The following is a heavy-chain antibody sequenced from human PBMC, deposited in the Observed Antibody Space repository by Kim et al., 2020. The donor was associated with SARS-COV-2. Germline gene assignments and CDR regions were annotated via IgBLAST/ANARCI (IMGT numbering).Heavy chain of an antibody. V-gene: IGHV3-20*04. Sequence: GGSLRLSCAASGFTFDDYGMNWVRQVPGKGLEWVSGINRNGEAGYADSVKGRFTISRDNAKNSLYLQMNSLRAEDTALYYCARAGGNSEGYFDYWGQGTLVTVSS. CDR1: GFTFDDYG. J-gene: IGHJ4*02. D-gene: IGHD4-4*01. CDR2: INRNGEA. CDR3: ARAGGNSEGYFDY.